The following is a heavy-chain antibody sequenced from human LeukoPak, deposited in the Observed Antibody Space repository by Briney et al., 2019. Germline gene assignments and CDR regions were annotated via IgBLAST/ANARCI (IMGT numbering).Heavy chain of an antibody. Sequence: GSLLLSCAAAGFTFSNYAMSGGRPAPGKGEGWVSTIGGGGGNTYYAVSVKGRFAIARDNSKNTLYLQMNSLRADDSAIYYCGKVSGYWFVPFDYWGQGTLVTVSS. V-gene: IGHV3-23*01. D-gene: IGHD5-18*01. CDR1: GFTFSNYA. CDR3: GKVSGYWFVPFDY. J-gene: IGHJ4*02. CDR2: IGGGGGNT.